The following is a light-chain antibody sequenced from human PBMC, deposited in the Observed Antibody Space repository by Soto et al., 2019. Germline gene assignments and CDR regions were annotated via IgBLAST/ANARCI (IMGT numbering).Light chain of an antibody. Sequence: DIQMTQSPSTLSASVGDRVTITCRASQSINNCLAWYQQKPGKAPKLLIYKASSLESGVPSRFSGSGSGTEFTLTISSLQPDDFATYYCQQYNSYSRTFGQGTKLEIK. V-gene: IGKV1-5*03. CDR2: KAS. J-gene: IGKJ2*01. CDR1: QSINNC. CDR3: QQYNSYSRT.